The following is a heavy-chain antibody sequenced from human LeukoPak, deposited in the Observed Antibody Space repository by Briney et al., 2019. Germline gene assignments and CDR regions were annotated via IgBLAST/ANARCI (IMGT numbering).Heavy chain of an antibody. J-gene: IGHJ3*02. Sequence: GVSVKVSCKASGYTFTSYDINWVRQATGQGLEWMGWMNPNSGNTGYAQKFQGRVTMTRNTSISTAYMELSSLRSEDTAVYYCARGLKTGITMIVAEDAFDIWGQGTMVTVSS. CDR3: ARGLKTGITMIVAEDAFDI. D-gene: IGHD3-22*01. CDR2: MNPNSGNT. V-gene: IGHV1-8*01. CDR1: GYTFTSYD.